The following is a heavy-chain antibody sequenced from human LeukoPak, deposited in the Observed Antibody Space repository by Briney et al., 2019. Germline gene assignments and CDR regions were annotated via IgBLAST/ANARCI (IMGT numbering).Heavy chain of an antibody. CDR2: IYHTGST. CDR3: ARDDYYHSGSNGFHI. Sequence: ASETLSLTCTVSGDSISSGGYYWSWIRQHPGKGLEWIGYIYHTGSTYYNPSLKSRVTISVDTSNNQFSLKLTSVTAADTAVYYCARDDYYHSGSNGFHIWGQGTMVTVSS. CDR1: GDSISSGGYY. V-gene: IGHV4-31*03. J-gene: IGHJ3*02. D-gene: IGHD3-10*01.